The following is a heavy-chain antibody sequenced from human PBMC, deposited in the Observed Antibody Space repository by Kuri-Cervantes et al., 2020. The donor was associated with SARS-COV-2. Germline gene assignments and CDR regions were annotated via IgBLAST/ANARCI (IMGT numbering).Heavy chain of an antibody. D-gene: IGHD2-15*01. CDR3: TRRVYCSGGSCSGGGSYYYYGMDV. J-gene: IGHJ6*02. CDR2: IRSKANSYAT. CDR1: GFTFSGSA. Sequence: LSLTCAASGFTFSGSAMHWVRQASGKGLEWVGRIRSKANSYATAYAASVKGRFTISRDDSKNTAYLQMNSLKTEDTAVYYCTRRVYCSGGSCSGGGSYYYYGMDVWGQGTTVTVSS. V-gene: IGHV3-73*01.